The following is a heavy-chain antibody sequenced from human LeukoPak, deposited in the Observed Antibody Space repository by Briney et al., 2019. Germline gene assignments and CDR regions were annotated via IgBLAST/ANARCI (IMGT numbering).Heavy chain of an antibody. J-gene: IGHJ4*02. Sequence: PSETLSLTCAVYGGTFSGYYWSWIRQPPGKGLEWIGEINHSGSTNYNPSLKSRVTISVDTSKNQFSLKLSSVTAADTAVYYCARTPMVRGVPKFDYWGQGTLVTVSS. D-gene: IGHD3-10*01. CDR2: INHSGST. V-gene: IGHV4-34*01. CDR1: GGTFSGYY. CDR3: ARTPMVRGVPKFDY.